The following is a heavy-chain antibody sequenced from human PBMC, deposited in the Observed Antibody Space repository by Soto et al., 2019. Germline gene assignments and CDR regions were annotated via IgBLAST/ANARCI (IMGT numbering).Heavy chain of an antibody. V-gene: IGHV4-34*01. CDR3: ARFSGSYYYAMDV. CDR2: INHSGVT. Sequence: SETLSLTCAVYGGSFSGYYWSWIRQPPGKGLEWIGEINHSGVTNYKPSLKRRVTISVDTSKNQFSLQLKSVTAADTALYYCARFSGSYYYAMDVWGQGTTVTVSS. D-gene: IGHD6-19*01. CDR1: GGSFSGYY. J-gene: IGHJ6*02.